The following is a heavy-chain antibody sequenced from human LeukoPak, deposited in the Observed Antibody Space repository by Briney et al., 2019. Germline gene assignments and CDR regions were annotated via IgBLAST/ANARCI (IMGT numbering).Heavy chain of an antibody. CDR3: TRHADHVDTAMGGMTD. J-gene: IGHJ4*02. CDR2: IRSKANSYPT. Sequence: GGPLPLSCAASGFTFSGSAMHWVRPASGKGLEWVGHIRSKANSYPTAYAASVKGRFTISRDDSKNTAYLQMNSLKTEDTAVYYCTRHADHVDTAMGGMTDWGQGTLVTVSS. D-gene: IGHD5-18*01. V-gene: IGHV3-73*01. CDR1: GFTFSGSA.